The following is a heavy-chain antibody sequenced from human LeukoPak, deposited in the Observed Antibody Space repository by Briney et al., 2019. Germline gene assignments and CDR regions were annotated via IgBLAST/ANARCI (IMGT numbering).Heavy chain of an antibody. CDR2: IYYSGST. CDR3: ARHPTMVRGATYYYYYYMDV. Sequence: SETLSLTCTVSGGSISSSSYYWGWIRQPPGKGLEWIGSIYYSGSTYYNPSLKSRVTISVDTSKNQFSLKLSSVTAADTAVYYCARHPTMVRGATYYYYYYMDVWGKGTTVTVSS. J-gene: IGHJ6*03. CDR1: GGSISSSSYY. V-gene: IGHV4-39*01. D-gene: IGHD3-10*01.